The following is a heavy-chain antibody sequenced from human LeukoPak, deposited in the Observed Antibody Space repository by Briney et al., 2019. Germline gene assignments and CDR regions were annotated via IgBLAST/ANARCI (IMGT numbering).Heavy chain of an antibody. CDR3: ARQLGYCAAGTCYFDS. CDR2: LSSGRSP. CDR1: GFAISTYA. J-gene: IGHJ4*01. V-gene: IGHV3-69-1*01. D-gene: IGHD2-8*02. Sequence: GGSLRLSCAASGFAISTYAMAWVRQAPGKGLEWISSLSSGRSPSYSDSLEGRLAMSSDNARNTLYLQMDNLRGEDTAMYYCARQLGYCAAGTCYFDSWGHGTQVTVSS.